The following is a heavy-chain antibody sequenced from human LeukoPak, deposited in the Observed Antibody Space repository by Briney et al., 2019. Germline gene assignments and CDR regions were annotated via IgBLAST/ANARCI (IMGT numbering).Heavy chain of an antibody. CDR1: GLTFSSYA. V-gene: IGHV3-23*01. Sequence: PGGSLRLSCAASGLTFSSYAMSWVRQAPGKGLEWVSAISGSGGGTYYADPVKGRFTISRDNSKNTLYLQVNSLRAEDTAVYYCAKRQVVGDGGFDYWGQGTLVTVSS. D-gene: IGHD6-19*01. CDR2: ISGSGGGT. J-gene: IGHJ4*02. CDR3: AKRQVVGDGGFDY.